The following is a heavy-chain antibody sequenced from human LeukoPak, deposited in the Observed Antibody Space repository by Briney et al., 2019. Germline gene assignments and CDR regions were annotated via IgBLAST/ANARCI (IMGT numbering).Heavy chain of an antibody. V-gene: IGHV4-59*01. CDR1: GGSISSYY. D-gene: IGHD3-16*01. Sequence: SETLSLTCTVSGGSISSYYWSWIRQPPGKGLEWIGYIYYSGSTNYNPSLKSRVTISVDTSKNQFSLKLSSVTAADTAVYYCARHDNGAFDIWGQGTMVTVSS. CDR3: ARHDNGAFDI. CDR2: IYYSGST. J-gene: IGHJ3*02.